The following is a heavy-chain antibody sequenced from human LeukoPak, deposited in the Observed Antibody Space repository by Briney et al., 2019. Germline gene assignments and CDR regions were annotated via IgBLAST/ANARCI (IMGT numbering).Heavy chain of an antibody. CDR1: GYTFTGYY. D-gene: IGHD5-18*01. Sequence: ASVKVSCKASGYTFTGYYTHWVRQAPGQGLEWMGRINPNRGGTNYAQKFQGRVTMTRDTSISTAYMELSRLRSDDTAVYYCARVDTAMGSFYYYYYYMDVWGKGTTVTVSS. CDR3: ARVDTAMGSFYYYYYYMDV. V-gene: IGHV1-2*06. J-gene: IGHJ6*03. CDR2: INPNRGGT.